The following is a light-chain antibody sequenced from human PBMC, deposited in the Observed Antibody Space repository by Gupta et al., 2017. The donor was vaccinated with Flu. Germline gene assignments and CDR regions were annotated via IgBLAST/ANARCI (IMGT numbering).Light chain of an antibody. CDR1: QSVYSY. J-gene: IGKJ1*01. CDR2: DAS. Sequence: SPSSLSASVGDRVTSTCRASQSVYSYLNWYQQKPGEAPKLMMYDASTGQSGVPSRFSGSGSGTEFTLTISRRQPEDCAVYYWQQSYTTRTFGQGTKVDIK. V-gene: IGKV1-39*01. CDR3: QQSYTTRT.